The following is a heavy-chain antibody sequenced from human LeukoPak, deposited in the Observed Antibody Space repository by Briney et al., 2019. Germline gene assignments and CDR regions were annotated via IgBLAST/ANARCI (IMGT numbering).Heavy chain of an antibody. CDR1: GCTFSSYA. J-gene: IGHJ3*02. CDR2: ISGSGGST. Sequence: GGSLRLSCAASGCTFSSYAMSWVPQAPGKGLEWVSAISGSGGSTYYADSVKGRFTISRDNSKNTLYLQMNSLRAEDTAVYYCATRAIVGATWGAFDIWGQGTMVTVSS. V-gene: IGHV3-23*01. CDR3: ATRAIVGATWGAFDI. D-gene: IGHD1-26*01.